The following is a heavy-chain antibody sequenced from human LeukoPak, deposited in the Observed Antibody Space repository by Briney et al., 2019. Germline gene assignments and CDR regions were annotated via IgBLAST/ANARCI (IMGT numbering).Heavy chain of an antibody. Sequence: GGSLRLSCAASGFTFSSYGMHWVRQAPGKGLEWVAVISYDGSNEYYVDSVKGRFTISRDNSKNTLYLQMNSLRAEDTAVYYCAKMEVVTADDKYFQYWGQGTLVTVSS. J-gene: IGHJ1*01. CDR1: GFTFSSYG. CDR3: AKMEVVTADDKYFQY. CDR2: ISYDGSNE. V-gene: IGHV3-30*18. D-gene: IGHD2-21*02.